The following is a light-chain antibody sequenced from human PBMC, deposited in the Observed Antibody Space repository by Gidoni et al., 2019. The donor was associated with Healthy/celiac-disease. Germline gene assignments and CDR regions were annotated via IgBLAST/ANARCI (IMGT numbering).Light chain of an antibody. Sequence: SSELTQPHYVSGSPGQTARITCSGDALPKQYAYWYQQKPGQAPVLLIYKDRERPSGIPERFSGSSSGTTVTLTISGVQAEDEADYYCQSADSSGTYVVFGGGTKLTVL. CDR1: ALPKQY. CDR3: QSADSSGTYVV. CDR2: KDR. J-gene: IGLJ2*01. V-gene: IGLV3-25*03.